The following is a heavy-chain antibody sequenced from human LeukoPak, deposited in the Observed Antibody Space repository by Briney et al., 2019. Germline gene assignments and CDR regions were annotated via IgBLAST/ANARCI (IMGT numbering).Heavy chain of an antibody. J-gene: IGHJ4*02. V-gene: IGHV3-30*18. CDR1: GFTFSSYG. CDR2: ISSDGVNK. CDR3: AKGQNYYDSSGYYSTDY. Sequence: GGSLRLSCAASGFTFSSYGMHWVRQAPGKGLEWVAVISSDGVNKYSADSVKGRFTISRDNSKNTLYLQMNSLRAEDTTVYYCAKGQNYYDSSGYYSTDYWGQGTPVTVSS. D-gene: IGHD3-22*01.